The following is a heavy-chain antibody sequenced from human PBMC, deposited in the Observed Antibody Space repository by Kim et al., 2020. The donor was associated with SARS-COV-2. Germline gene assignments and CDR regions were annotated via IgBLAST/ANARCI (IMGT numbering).Heavy chain of an antibody. Sequence: ASVKVSCKASGNNFHTYYIHWVRQAPGQGLEYMAIINPSGVSATYTQRFQGRVTMTRDTSTSTVYMELSSLRSEDTAVYYCARGYGGSGYYYDWGQGTMVTVSS. CDR1: GNNFHTYY. D-gene: IGHD3-22*01. CDR3: ARGYGGSGYYYD. V-gene: IGHV1-46*02. CDR2: INPSGVSA. J-gene: IGHJ3*01.